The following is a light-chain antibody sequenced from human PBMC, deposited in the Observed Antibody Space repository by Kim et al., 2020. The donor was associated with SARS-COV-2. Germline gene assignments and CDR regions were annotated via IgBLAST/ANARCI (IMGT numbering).Light chain of an antibody. CDR1: QSVSSSD. CDR3: QQYYGSPWT. J-gene: IGKJ1*01. Sequence: PGEGATPSCRDSQSVSSSDLAWYQHKPGQAPRLVVYDTSSRATDIPDRFSGSGSGTDFTLTISRLEPEDFAVYYCQQYYGSPWTFGQGTKVDIK. V-gene: IGKV3-20*01. CDR2: DTS.